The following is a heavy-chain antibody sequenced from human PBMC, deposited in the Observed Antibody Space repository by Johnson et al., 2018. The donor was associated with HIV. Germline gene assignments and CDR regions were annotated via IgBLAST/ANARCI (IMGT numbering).Heavy chain of an antibody. CDR1: GFTFSTYG. CDR2: MWYDGSNR. V-gene: IGHV3-33*08. Sequence: VQLVESGGGLVKPGGSLRLSCAASGFTFSTYGMHWVRQAPGKGLEWVAVMWYDGSNRYYADSVKGRFTISRDNSKNTLFLQMNSLRAEDTAVYYCARGSGVLTGGDSDAFDIWGQGTMVTVSS. CDR3: ARGSGVLTGGDSDAFDI. J-gene: IGHJ3*02. D-gene: IGHD4-17*01.